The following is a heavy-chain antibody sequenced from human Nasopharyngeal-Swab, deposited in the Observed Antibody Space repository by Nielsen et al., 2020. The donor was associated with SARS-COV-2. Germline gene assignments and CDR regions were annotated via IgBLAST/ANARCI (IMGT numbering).Heavy chain of an antibody. CDR1: GYTFTSYY. J-gene: IGHJ4*02. CDR2: INPSSGST. D-gene: IGHD2-8*01. Sequence: ASVKVSCKASGYTFTSYYMHWVRQAPGQGLEWMGIINPSSGSTSYAQKFQGRVTMTRDTSTSTVYMELSSLRSEDTAVYYCARVSRGLMVYAMGDLDYWGQGTLVTVSS. V-gene: IGHV1-46*01. CDR3: ARVSRGLMVYAMGDLDY.